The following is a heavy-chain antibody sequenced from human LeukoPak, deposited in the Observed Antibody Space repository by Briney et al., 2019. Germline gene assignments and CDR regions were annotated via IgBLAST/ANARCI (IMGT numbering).Heavy chain of an antibody. Sequence: SVKVSCKASGGTFSSYAISWVRQAPGQGLEWMGRIIPIFGTADYAQKFQGRVTITTDESTSTAYMELSSLRSEDTAVYYCASGTYYYGSGSFFWGQGTLVTVSS. CDR3: ASGTYYYGSGSFF. CDR2: IIPIFGTA. J-gene: IGHJ4*02. V-gene: IGHV1-69*05. CDR1: GGTFSSYA. D-gene: IGHD3-10*01.